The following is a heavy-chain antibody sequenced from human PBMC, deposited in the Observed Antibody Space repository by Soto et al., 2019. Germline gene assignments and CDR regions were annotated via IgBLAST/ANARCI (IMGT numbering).Heavy chain of an antibody. V-gene: IGHV1-2*02. J-gene: IGHJ4*02. CDR2: INPNNGVT. CDR1: GYMFTGFY. D-gene: IGHD6-19*01. CDR3: AAAAIPVAGRHPDF. Sequence: QVQLVQSGAEVKRPGASVKVSCKASGYMFTGFYLHWVRQAPGQGLEWMGWINPNNGVTTYATNFQGRVTMTRDSSISTAYMELSSLRSDDTAVYFCAAAAIPVAGRHPDFWGQGTVVTVS.